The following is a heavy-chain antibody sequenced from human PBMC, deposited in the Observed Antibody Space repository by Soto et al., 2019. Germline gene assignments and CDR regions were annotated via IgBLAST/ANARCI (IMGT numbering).Heavy chain of an antibody. J-gene: IGHJ4*02. CDR1: GGSISSHY. CDR3: ARAYYYFDN. CDR2: IHFTGST. D-gene: IGHD2-8*01. V-gene: IGHV4-59*11. Sequence: LSLTCTVSGGSISSHYWSSIRQPPGKGLECIGYIHFTGSTTYHPSLKSRVTISVDTSKNQISLNLSSVTAADTAVYYCARAYYYFDNWGQGTLVTVSS.